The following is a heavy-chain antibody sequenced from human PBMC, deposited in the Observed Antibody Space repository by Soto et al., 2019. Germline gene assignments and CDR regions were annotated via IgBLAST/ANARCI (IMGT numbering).Heavy chain of an antibody. CDR3: AREGGYSYGKPYYFDY. V-gene: IGHV4-59*01. D-gene: IGHD5-18*01. CDR2: IYYSGST. J-gene: IGHJ4*02. Sequence: PSGTPFPPLTFFCGPLRSFYWGWVPQPPGKGLEWIGYIYYSGSTNYNPSPKSRVTISVDTSKNQFSLKLSSVTAADTAVYYCAREGGYSYGKPYYFDYWGQGTLVTVSS. CDR1: CGPLRSFY.